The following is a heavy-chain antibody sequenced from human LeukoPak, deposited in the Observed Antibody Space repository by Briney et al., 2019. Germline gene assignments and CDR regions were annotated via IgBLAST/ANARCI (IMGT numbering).Heavy chain of an antibody. V-gene: IGHV1-18*01. J-gene: IGHJ6*02. CDR3: ARDGYCTNGVCTSTYYYYYGMDV. CDR1: GYTFTSYG. CDR2: ISAYNGNT. Sequence: ASVKVSCKASGYTFTSYGISWVRQAPGQGLEWMGWISAYNGNTNYAQKLQGRVTMTTDTSTSTAYMELRSLRSDDTAVYYCARDGYCTNGVCTSTYYYYYGMDVWGQGTTVTVSS. D-gene: IGHD2-8*01.